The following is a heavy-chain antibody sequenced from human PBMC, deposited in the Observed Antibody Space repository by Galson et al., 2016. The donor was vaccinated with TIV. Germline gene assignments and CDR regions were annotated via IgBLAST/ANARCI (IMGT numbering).Heavy chain of an antibody. V-gene: IGHV4-39*02. CDR2: SYYSGDT. J-gene: IGHJ3*02. CDR1: GGSLSSSTYY. CDR3: ARRLPAGDVGAFHI. Sequence: LSLTCTVSGGSLSSSTYYWGWIRQAPGKGLEWIGSSYYSGDTYYNPSLKSRLTVSVDTSKNHFSLKLSSVTAADTAVYYCARRLPAGDVGAFHIWGQGTMVSVSS. D-gene: IGHD1-26*01.